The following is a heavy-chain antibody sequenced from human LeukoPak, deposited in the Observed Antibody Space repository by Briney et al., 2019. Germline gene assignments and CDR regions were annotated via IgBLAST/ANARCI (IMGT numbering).Heavy chain of an antibody. D-gene: IGHD6-19*01. Sequence: ASVKVSCKASGYTFTGYYVHWVRQAPGQGLEWMGWINPNSGGTNYAQKFQGRVTMTRDTSISTAYMELSRLRSDDTAVYYCARDRSSSGWHFDYWGQGTLVTVSS. CDR3: ARDRSSSGWHFDY. CDR2: INPNSGGT. J-gene: IGHJ4*02. V-gene: IGHV1-2*02. CDR1: GYTFTGYY.